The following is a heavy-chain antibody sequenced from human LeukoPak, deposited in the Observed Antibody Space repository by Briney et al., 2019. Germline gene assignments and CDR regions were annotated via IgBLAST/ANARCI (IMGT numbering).Heavy chain of an antibody. Sequence: SETLSLTCAVYGGSFSGYYWSWIRQPPGKGLEWIGEINHSGSTNYNPSLKSRVTISVDTSKNQFSLKLSSVTAADTAVYYCARESLDDAFDIWGQRTMVTVSS. J-gene: IGHJ3*02. CDR1: GGSFSGYY. CDR3: ARESLDDAFDI. CDR2: INHSGST. V-gene: IGHV4-34*01.